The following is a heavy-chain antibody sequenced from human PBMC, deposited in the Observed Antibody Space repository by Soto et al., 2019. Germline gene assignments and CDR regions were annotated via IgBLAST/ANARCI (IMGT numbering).Heavy chain of an antibody. Sequence: QVQLQESGPGLVKPSQTLSLTCTVSGDSISSGDHYWSWIRQPPGKGLEWIGYIYYSGTTYSRPYHQRRATISADTSKNKCAVTQNSVTAADTAVYYCARGVSSDSSTYFDYWRQGTMVHLSS. D-gene: IGHD6-6*01. V-gene: IGHV4-30-4*01. J-gene: IGHJ4*02. CDR3: ARGVSSDSSTYFDY. CDR1: GDSISSGDHY. CDR2: IYYSGTT.